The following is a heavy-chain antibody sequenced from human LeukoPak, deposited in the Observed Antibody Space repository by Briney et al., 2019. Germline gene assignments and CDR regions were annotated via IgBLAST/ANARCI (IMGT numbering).Heavy chain of an antibody. V-gene: IGHV4-31*03. Sequence: PSETLSLTCTVSSGSISSYDYYGTWIRQHPGKGLEWIGYIYHSGTTYYNPSLKSRVTISVDTSENQFSLKLTSVTAADSAMYYCARYSGNYRFFDYWGQGTLVTVSS. CDR1: SGSISSYDYY. J-gene: IGHJ4*02. D-gene: IGHD1-26*01. CDR2: IYHSGTT. CDR3: ARYSGNYRFFDY.